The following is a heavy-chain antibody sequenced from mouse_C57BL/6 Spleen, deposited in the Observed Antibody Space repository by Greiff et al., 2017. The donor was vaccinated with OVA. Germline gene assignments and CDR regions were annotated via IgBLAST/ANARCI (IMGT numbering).Heavy chain of an antibody. CDR3: TRSYYVGYYFDY. D-gene: IGHD1-1*01. V-gene: IGHV6-6*01. J-gene: IGHJ2*01. CDR2: IRNKANNHET. CDR1: GFTFSDAW. Sequence: EVKLVESGGGLVQPGGSLKLSCAASGFTFSDAWMDWVRQSPVKGLEWVAEIRNKANNHETYYAESVKGRFTIARDDSKSSVYLQMNSLRAEDTGIYYCTRSYYVGYYFDYWGQGTTRTVSS.